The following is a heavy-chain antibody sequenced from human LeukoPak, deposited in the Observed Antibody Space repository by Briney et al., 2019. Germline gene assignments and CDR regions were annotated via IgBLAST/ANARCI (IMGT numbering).Heavy chain of an antibody. J-gene: IGHJ4*02. CDR2: ISYDGSNK. V-gene: IGHV3-30-3*01. D-gene: IGHD1-26*01. CDR3: ARTGALSSGSYDY. CDR1: GFTFSSYA. Sequence: PGGSLRLSCAASGFTFSSYAMHWVRQAPGKGLEWVAVISYDGSNKYYADSVKGRFTISRDNSKNTLYLQMNSLRAEDTAVYYCARTGALSSGSYDYWGQGTLVTVSS.